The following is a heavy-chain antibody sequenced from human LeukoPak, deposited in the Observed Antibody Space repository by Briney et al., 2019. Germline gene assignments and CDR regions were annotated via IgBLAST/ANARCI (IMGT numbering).Heavy chain of an antibody. D-gene: IGHD3-3*01. Sequence: GGSLRLSCAASGFTFSSYSMNWVRQAPGKGLEWVSYISSSSSTIYYADSVKGRFTISRDNAKNSLYLQMNSLRAEDTAVYYCARGTKPEKYYDFWSGYYSAYYYMDVWGKGTTVTVSS. V-gene: IGHV3-48*04. CDR3: ARGTKPEKYYDFWSGYYSAYYYMDV. CDR2: ISSSSSTI. CDR1: GFTFSSYS. J-gene: IGHJ6*03.